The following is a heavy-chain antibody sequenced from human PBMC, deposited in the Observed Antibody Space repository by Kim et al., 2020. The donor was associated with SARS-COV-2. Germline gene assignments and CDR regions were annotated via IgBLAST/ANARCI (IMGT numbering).Heavy chain of an antibody. CDR2: IYYSGST. CDR1: GGSISSYY. D-gene: IGHD6-19*01. Sequence: SETLSLTCTVSGGSISSYYWSWIRQPPGKGLEWIGYIYYSGSTNYNPSLKSRVTISVDTSKNQFSLKLSSVTAADTAIYYCARHTGLRAVAGGFDPWGQGTLVTVSS. J-gene: IGHJ5*02. CDR3: ARHTGLRAVAGGFDP. V-gene: IGHV4-59*08.